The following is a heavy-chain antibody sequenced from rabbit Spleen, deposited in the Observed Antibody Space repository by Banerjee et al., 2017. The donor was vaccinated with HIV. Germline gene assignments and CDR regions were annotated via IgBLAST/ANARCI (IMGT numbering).Heavy chain of an antibody. CDR2: INTATGKA. V-gene: IGHV1S45*01. CDR1: GFDFSIYG. J-gene: IGHJ4*01. D-gene: IGHD4-1*01. Sequence: ELVESGGGLVQPEGSLTLTCKASGFDFSIYGMSWVRQAPGKRPEWIACINTATGKAVYASWAKGRFTISKTSSTTVTLQMTSLTAADTATYFCARDLAGVIGWNFNLWGQGTLVTVS. CDR3: ARDLAGVIGWNFNL.